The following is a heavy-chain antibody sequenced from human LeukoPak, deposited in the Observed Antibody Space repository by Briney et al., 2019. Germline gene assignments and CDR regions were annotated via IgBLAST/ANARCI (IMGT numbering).Heavy chain of an antibody. CDR1: GYTFTSYY. D-gene: IGHD6-19*01. J-gene: IGHJ4*02. CDR2: INPSGGST. Sequence: ASVKVSCKASGYTFTSYYMHWVRQAPGQGLEWMGIINPSGGSTSYAQKFQGGVTMTRDTSTSTVYMELSSLRSEDTAVYYCARVESSGWLVDYWGQGTLVTVSS. CDR3: ARVESSGWLVDY. V-gene: IGHV1-46*01.